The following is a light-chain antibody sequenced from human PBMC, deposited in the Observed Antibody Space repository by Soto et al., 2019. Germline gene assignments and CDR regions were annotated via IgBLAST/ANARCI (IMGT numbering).Light chain of an antibody. J-gene: IGKJ2*01. CDR2: GAS. Sequence: EIVMTQSPATLSVSPGERATLSCRASQSVSSNLAWYQQKPGQAPRLLIYGASTRATGIPARFSGSGSGTEFTLTISRLEPEDFAVYYCQQYGSSTYTFGQGTKVDIK. CDR1: QSVSSN. V-gene: IGKV3-15*01. CDR3: QQYGSSTYT.